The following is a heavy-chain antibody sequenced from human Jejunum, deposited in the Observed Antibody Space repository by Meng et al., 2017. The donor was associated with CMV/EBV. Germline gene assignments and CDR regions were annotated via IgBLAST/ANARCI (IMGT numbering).Heavy chain of an antibody. J-gene: IGHJ4*02. CDR1: GVTFSRAW. V-gene: IGHV3-7*04. CDR3: EGGDGY. Sequence: LGLSCAASGVTFSRAWMSWVRQAPGKGPEWVANINEDGSLTHYVDSVKGRFTIYRDNTQNSLYLQMNSLRGDDTAVYYCEGGDGYWGQGTLVTVSS. CDR2: INEDGSLT.